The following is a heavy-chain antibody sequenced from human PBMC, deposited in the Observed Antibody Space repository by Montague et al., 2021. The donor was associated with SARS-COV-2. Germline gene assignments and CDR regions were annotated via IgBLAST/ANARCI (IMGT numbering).Heavy chain of an antibody. CDR3: ARGFRGGYSTFDY. CDR1: GFTFSSYA. Sequence: SLRLSCAASGFTFSSYAMHWVRQAPGKGLEWVAVISYDGSNKYYADSVKGRFTISRDNSKNTLYLQMNSLRAEDTAVYYCARGFRGGYSTFDYWGQGPWSPSPQ. CDR2: ISYDGSNK. J-gene: IGHJ4*02. D-gene: IGHD2-21*01. V-gene: IGHV3-30*04.